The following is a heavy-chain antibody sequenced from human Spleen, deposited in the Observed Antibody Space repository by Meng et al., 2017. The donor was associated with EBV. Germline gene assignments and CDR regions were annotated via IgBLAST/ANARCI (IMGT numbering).Heavy chain of an antibody. V-gene: IGHV3-74*01. CDR3: ARAIQRWLYFDY. D-gene: IGHD5-24*01. CDR2: TNEDGRIT. Sequence: VPVVVHDGTVVQPGGLLSLSFADSGLSLCGDWMHWVRQVPGKGMVWVSRTNEDGRITNYADSVKGRFTIARDNTKNTLYLQMNSLRAEDTAVYFCARAIQRWLYFDYWGQGTLVTVSS. CDR1: GLSLCGDW. J-gene: IGHJ4*02.